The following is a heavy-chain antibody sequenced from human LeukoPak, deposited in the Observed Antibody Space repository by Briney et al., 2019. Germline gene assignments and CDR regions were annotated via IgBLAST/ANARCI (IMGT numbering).Heavy chain of an antibody. Sequence: SETLSLTCTVSGGSISSGGYYWSWIRQHPGKGLEWIGYIYYSGSTYYNPSLKSRVTISVDTSKNQSSLKLSSVTAADTAVYYCARGEDYYDSSGFTFDYWGQGTLVTVSS. D-gene: IGHD3-22*01. CDR2: IYYSGST. CDR3: ARGEDYYDSSGFTFDY. J-gene: IGHJ4*02. V-gene: IGHV4-31*03. CDR1: GGSISSGGYY.